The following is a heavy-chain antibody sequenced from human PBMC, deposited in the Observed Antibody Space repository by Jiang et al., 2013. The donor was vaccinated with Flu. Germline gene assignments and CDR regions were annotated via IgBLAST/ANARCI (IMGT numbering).Heavy chain of an antibody. CDR1: GYSFTTFG. D-gene: IGHD4-17*01. V-gene: IGHV1-18*01. CDR3: ARGVGGYGDYADY. CDR2: SALTMVKT. Sequence: SGYSFTTFGLSWCDRPLDKDLSGWDGSALTMVKTHYPQKFQGRVTITADRSTGTAYMELSSLRSEDTAIYYCARGVGGYGDYADYWGQGTLVTVSS. J-gene: IGHJ4*02.